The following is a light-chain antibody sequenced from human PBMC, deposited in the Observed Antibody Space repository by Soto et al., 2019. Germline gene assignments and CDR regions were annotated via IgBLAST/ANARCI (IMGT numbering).Light chain of an antibody. CDR3: QQYGSSTIT. V-gene: IGKV3-20*01. Sequence: ELVWTQSPATLSLSPGERAHLSCRASPSVSSYLAWYQKKPGQDPRILIYDASNRATGIPDRFSGSGSGTDFTLTISRLETEDFAVYECQQYGSSTITFGQGTRLDIK. CDR1: PSVSSY. CDR2: DAS. J-gene: IGKJ5*01.